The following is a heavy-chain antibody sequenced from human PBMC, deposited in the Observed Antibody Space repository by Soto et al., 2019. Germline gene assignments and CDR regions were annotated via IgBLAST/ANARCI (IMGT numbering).Heavy chain of an antibody. V-gene: IGHV1-3*01. CDR2: INAGNGNT. CDR1: GYTFTSYA. J-gene: IGHJ6*03. Sequence: QVQLVQSGAEVKKPGASVKVSCKASGYTFTSYAMHWVRQAPGQRLGWMGWINAGNGNTKYSQKFQGRVSITRDTSASTAYMELSSLRSEDTAVYYCARMYRIAAAPGTYYYYYYMDVWGKGTTVTVSS. D-gene: IGHD6-13*01. CDR3: ARMYRIAAAPGTYYYYYYMDV.